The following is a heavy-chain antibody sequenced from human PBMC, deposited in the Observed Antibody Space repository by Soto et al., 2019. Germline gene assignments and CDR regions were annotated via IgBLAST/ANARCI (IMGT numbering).Heavy chain of an antibody. CDR3: ARDPGEGGYYFEH. D-gene: IGHD3-16*01. J-gene: IGHJ4*02. Sequence: QVQLVESGGGVVQPGRSLRLSCAASGFTFSSYGMHWVRQAPGKGLEWVTVIWDDGSKKYYADSVKGRFTISRDNSKNMVSLQMNSLRAEDTAVYYCARDPGEGGYYFEHWGQGTLVTVSS. CDR1: GFTFSSYG. V-gene: IGHV3-33*01. CDR2: IWDDGSKK.